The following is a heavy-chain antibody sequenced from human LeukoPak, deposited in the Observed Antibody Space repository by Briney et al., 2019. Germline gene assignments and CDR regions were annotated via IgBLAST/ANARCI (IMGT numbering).Heavy chain of an antibody. CDR1: GFTFSSYS. Sequence: GGSLRLSCAASGFTFSSYSMNWVRQAPGKGLELGSSISSSSSYIYYADSVKGRFTSSRDNAKNSLYLQMNTVRAEDTAVYYCAREAYYGSGSYRDEYDYWGQGTLVTVSS. CDR3: AREAYYGSGSYRDEYDY. D-gene: IGHD3-10*01. CDR2: ISSSSSYI. V-gene: IGHV3-21*01. J-gene: IGHJ4*02.